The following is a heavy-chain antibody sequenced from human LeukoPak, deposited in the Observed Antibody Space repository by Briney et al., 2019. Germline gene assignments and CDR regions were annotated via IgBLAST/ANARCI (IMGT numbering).Heavy chain of an antibody. Sequence: GGSLRLSCAASGFTFSSYSMNWVRQAPGKGLEWVSSISSSSSYIYYADSVKGRFTISRDNAKNSLYLQMNSLRAEDTAVYYCARDLFVVTRRDAFDIWGQGTMVTVSS. CDR1: GFTFSSYS. J-gene: IGHJ3*02. CDR3: ARDLFVVTRRDAFDI. D-gene: IGHD4-23*01. CDR2: ISSSSSYI. V-gene: IGHV3-21*04.